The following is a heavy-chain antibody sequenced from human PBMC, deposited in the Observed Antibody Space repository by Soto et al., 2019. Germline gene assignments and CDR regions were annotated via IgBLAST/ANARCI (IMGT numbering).Heavy chain of an antibody. Sequence: ASVKVSCKTSGYTFSNYGINWVRQAPGQGLEWMGWISAYNGNTNFAQKLQGRVSLTTDTSTSTAYMELRSLRSDDTAVYYCARGGPWIQPGWFDPWGQGTLVTVSS. CDR2: ISAYNGNT. V-gene: IGHV1-18*01. CDR1: GYTFSNYG. D-gene: IGHD5-18*01. J-gene: IGHJ5*02. CDR3: ARGGPWIQPGWFDP.